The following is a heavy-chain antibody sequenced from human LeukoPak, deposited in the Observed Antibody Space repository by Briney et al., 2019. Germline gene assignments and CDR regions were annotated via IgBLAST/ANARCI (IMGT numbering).Heavy chain of an antibody. V-gene: IGHV1-8*01. Sequence: ASVKVSCKASGYTFTSYDINWVRQATGQGLEWMGWMNPNSGNTGHAQKFQGRVTMTRNTSISTAYMELSSLRSEDTAVYYCARGPDYYDSSGYWSPLPEDAFDIWGQGTMVTVSS. J-gene: IGHJ3*02. CDR2: MNPNSGNT. D-gene: IGHD3-22*01. CDR3: ARGPDYYDSSGYWSPLPEDAFDI. CDR1: GYTFTSYD.